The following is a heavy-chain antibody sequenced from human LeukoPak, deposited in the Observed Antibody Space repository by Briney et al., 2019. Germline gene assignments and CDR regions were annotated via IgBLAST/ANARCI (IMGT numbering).Heavy chain of an antibody. J-gene: IGHJ4*02. CDR2: IDYSGST. D-gene: IGHD1-26*01. CDR1: GGSISSGGYY. Sequence: SETLSLTCTVSGGSISSGGYYWSWIRQPPGKGLEGIGYIDYSGSTYYNPSLKSRVTISVDTSKNQFSLKMSSVTAADTAVYYCARHSGSYDPDYWGQGTLVTVSS. CDR3: ARHSGSYDPDY. V-gene: IGHV4-31*03.